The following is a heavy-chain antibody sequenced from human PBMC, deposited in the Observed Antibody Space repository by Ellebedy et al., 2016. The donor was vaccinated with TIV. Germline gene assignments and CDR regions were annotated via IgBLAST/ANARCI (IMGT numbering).Heavy chain of an antibody. CDR2: IYSSGSG. CDR3: ARSGGWYTPYDY. V-gene: IGHV4-61*08. J-gene: IGHJ4*02. D-gene: IGHD6-19*01. Sequence: MPSETLSLTCGVSGGSISSTGYSWSWIRQPPGKGLEWIGYIYSSGSGEYNPSLKSRVTMSVDTSKSQFSLRLNSVTAADTAVYYCARSGGWYTPYDYWGQGTLVTVSS. CDR1: GGSISSTGYS.